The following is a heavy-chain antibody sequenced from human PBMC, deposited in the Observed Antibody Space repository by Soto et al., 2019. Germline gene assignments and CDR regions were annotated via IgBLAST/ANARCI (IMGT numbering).Heavy chain of an antibody. V-gene: IGHV4-59*01. CDR1: GGSISSYY. J-gene: IGHJ4*02. CDR3: ARHPGASFDY. CDR2: IHYSGIT. Sequence: QVQLQESGPGLVKPSETLSLTCTVSGGSISSYYWSWLRQSPGKRLEWIGYIHYSGITKYNPSLKSRVTISLDTSNNHFSQKLSSVTAADSAVYYCARHPGASFDYCGQGTLGTVSS. D-gene: IGHD7-27*01.